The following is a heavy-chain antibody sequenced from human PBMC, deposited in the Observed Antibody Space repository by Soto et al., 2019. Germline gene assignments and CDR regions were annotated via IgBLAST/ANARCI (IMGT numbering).Heavy chain of an antibody. Sequence: QVQLVESGGGMVQPGTSLRLTCAASGFTFNSLSLHWVRQRPDKGLEWVAVISHDGSVTFYADFVKGRFTVSRDNSKNTIYLQVNSLRAEDTAVYYCARDPYGDSQYFDYWGQGTVVTVSS. CDR2: ISHDGSVT. CDR3: ARDPYGDSQYFDY. J-gene: IGHJ4*02. D-gene: IGHD2-21*02. CDR1: GFTFNSLS. V-gene: IGHV3-30*04.